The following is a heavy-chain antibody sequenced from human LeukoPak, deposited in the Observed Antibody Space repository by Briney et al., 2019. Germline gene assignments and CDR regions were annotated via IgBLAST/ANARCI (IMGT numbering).Heavy chain of an antibody. D-gene: IGHD6-6*01. V-gene: IGHV3-48*03. CDR2: ISSSGSTI. CDR1: GFTFSSYE. J-gene: IGHJ4*02. CDR3: AKRGTYSSSSSGYFDY. Sequence: PGGSLRLSCAASGFTFSSYEMNWVRQAPGKGLEWVSYISSSGSTIYYADSVKGRFTISRDNSKNTLYLQMNSLRAEDTAVYYCAKRGTYSSSSSGYFDYWGQGTLVTVSS.